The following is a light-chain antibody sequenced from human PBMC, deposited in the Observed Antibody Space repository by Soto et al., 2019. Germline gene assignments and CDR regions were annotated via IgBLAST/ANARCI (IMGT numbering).Light chain of an antibody. CDR1: SSNIGAGYA. Sequence: QSVLTQPPSVSGAPGQRVTISCTGSSSNIGAGYAVHWYQQLPGTAPKLLIYGNNNRPSGVPDRFSGSKSGTSASLAITGLQDEDEADYYCQSYDNSLSASGVFGGGTQLTVL. J-gene: IGLJ3*02. CDR2: GNN. CDR3: QSYDNSLSASGV. V-gene: IGLV1-40*01.